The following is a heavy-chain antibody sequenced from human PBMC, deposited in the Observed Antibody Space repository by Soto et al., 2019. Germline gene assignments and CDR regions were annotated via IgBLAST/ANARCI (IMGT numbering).Heavy chain of an antibody. CDR3: ARDTGSGSYYYSGMDV. CDR2: MSYSGST. Sequence: SETLSLTCTVSGGSISSYYWSWIRRPPGKGLEWIAYMSYSGSTKYNPSLKSRVTISVDTSKNQCSLKLSSVTAADTAVYYCARDTGSGSYYYSGMDVWGQGTTVTVSS. D-gene: IGHD1-26*01. J-gene: IGHJ6*02. V-gene: IGHV4-59*01. CDR1: GGSISSYY.